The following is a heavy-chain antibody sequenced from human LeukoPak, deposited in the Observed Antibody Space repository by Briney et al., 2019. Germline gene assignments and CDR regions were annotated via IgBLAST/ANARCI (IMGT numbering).Heavy chain of an antibody. J-gene: IGHJ6*04. Sequence: GGPLRLSCAASGFTFSNYNMNWLRQAPGKGLEWVSHISSSGRSIYYADSVRGRFATSRDNVWNSLYLQMNSLRAEDTAVYYCARRITISGVGYMDVWGKGTTVTVSP. CDR2: ISSSGRSI. V-gene: IGHV3-48*01. CDR1: GFTFSNYN. CDR3: ARRITISGVGYMDV. D-gene: IGHD3-3*01.